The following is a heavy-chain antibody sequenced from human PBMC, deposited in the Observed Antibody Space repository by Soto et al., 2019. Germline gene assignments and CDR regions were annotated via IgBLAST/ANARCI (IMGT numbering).Heavy chain of an antibody. CDR3: AKDSFSRNGIHDPFDI. J-gene: IGHJ3*02. CDR2: IGGGGGGR. V-gene: IGHV3-23*01. D-gene: IGHD3-3*02. CDR1: GFIFSDYA. Sequence: EGQLFESGGGLVQPGGSLRLSCAASGFIFSDYAMSWVRQAPGKGLEWVSVIGGGGGGRLYADSVKCRFTVSRDDSRNYLYLQMESLRAADMSFYDCAKDSFSRNGIHDPFDIWGQGTMVSVSS.